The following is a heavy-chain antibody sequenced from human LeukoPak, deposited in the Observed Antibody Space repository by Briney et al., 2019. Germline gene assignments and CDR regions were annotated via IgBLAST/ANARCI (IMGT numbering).Heavy chain of an antibody. J-gene: IGHJ6*03. D-gene: IGHD6-6*01. CDR3: ARGRPHKYSRKSHYYYYMDV. CDR2: IYYSGST. Sequence: PSETLSLTCTVSGGSISGRSYYWGWIRQPPGKGLEWIGSIYYSGSTYYNPSLRSRVTIFVDTSKNQFSLKLSSVTAADTAVYYCARGRPHKYSRKSHYYYYMDVWGKGTTVTVSS. CDR1: GGSISGRSYY. V-gene: IGHV4-39*01.